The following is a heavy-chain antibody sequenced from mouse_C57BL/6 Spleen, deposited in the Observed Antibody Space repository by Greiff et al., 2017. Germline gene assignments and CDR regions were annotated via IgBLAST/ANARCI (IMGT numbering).Heavy chain of an antibody. CDR1: GFSLTSYG. J-gene: IGHJ4*01. D-gene: IGHD2-1*01. Sequence: QVHVKQSGPGLVQPSQSLSITCTVSGFSLTSYGVHWVRQSPGKGLEWLGVIWRGGSTDYNAAFMSRLSITKDNSKSQVFFKMNSLQADDTAIYYCAKSFYYGNYDGAMDYWGQGTSVTVSS. CDR2: IWRGGST. CDR3: AKSFYYGNYDGAMDY. V-gene: IGHV2-5*01.